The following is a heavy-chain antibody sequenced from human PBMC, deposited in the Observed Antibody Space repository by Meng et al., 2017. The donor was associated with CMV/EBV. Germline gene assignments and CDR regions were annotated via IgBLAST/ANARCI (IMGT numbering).Heavy chain of an antibody. CDR1: GGSISSGDYY. V-gene: IGHV4-30-4*08. CDR3: ARGYCSSTSCSYWYFDL. CDR2: IYYSGST. J-gene: IGHJ2*01. Sequence: SETLSLTCTVSGGSISSGDYYWSWIRQPPGTGLEWIGYIYYSGSTYYNPSLKSRVTISVDTSKNQFSLKLSSVTAADTAVYYCARGYCSSTSCSYWYFDLWGRGTLVTVSS. D-gene: IGHD2-2*01.